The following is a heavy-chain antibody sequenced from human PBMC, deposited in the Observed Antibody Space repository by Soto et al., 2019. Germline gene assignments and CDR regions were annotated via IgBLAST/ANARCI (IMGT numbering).Heavy chain of an antibody. Sequence: QVQLEESGGGVVQPGRSLRLSCEASGFTFNTYSMHWVRQPPGKGLEWLAAIWYDGTQKYYADSVKGRFIISRDNSQKTLYLEMNSLRAEDTAVYYCARAGGTTVTGLWHFDSWGKGTLVTVSS. V-gene: IGHV3-33*01. CDR3: ARAGGTTVTGLWHFDS. D-gene: IGHD4-17*01. CDR2: IWYDGTQK. CDR1: GFTFNTYS. J-gene: IGHJ4*02.